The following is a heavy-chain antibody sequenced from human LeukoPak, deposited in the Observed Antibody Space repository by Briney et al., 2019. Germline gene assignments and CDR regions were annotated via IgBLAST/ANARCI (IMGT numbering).Heavy chain of an antibody. V-gene: IGHV3-9*01. CDR2: ITWNSDSI. CDR1: GFTFDDYA. J-gene: IGHJ4*02. CDR3: APEGGSSYDY. Sequence: GGSLRLSCAASGFTFDDYAMHWVRQVPGKGLEWVSGITWNSDSIGYADAVKGRFTISRDNARNTLYLEMNSLRAEDTALYFCAPEGGSSYDYWGQGTLVTVSS. D-gene: IGHD5-18*01.